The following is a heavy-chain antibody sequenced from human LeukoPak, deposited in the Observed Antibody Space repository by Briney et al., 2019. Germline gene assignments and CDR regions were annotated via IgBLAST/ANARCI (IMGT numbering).Heavy chain of an antibody. CDR3: ARDPGDGYNHFDY. CDR1: GYTFIGYY. D-gene: IGHD5-24*01. Sequence: ASVKVSCKASGYTFIGYYMHWVRQAPGQGLEWMGWINLNSGGTNYAQKFQGRVTMTRDTSISTAYMELSRLRSDDTAVYYCARDPGDGYNHFDYWGQGTLVTVSS. CDR2: INLNSGGT. J-gene: IGHJ4*02. V-gene: IGHV1-2*02.